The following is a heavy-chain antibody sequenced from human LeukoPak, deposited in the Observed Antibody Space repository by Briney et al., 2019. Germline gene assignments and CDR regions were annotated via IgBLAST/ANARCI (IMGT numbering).Heavy chain of an antibody. CDR3: ASSSPYSSGWYKGSIGGCFDY. CDR1: GGSISSSSYY. V-gene: IGHV4-39*07. Sequence: SETLSLTCTVSGGSISSSSYYWGWIRQPPGKGLEWIGSIYYSGSTYYNPSLKSRVTISVDTSKNQFSLKLSSVTAADTAVYYCASSSPYSSGWYKGSIGGCFDYWGQGTLVTVSS. J-gene: IGHJ4*02. CDR2: IYYSGST. D-gene: IGHD6-19*01.